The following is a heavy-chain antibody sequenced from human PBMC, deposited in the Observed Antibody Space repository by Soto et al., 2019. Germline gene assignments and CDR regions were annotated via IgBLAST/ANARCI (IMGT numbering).Heavy chain of an antibody. CDR3: ARGHFWSGYYTLSYYSSLDV. D-gene: IGHD3-3*02. CDR1: GYTFTSYD. V-gene: IGHV1-8*01. CDR2: MNPNSGNT. J-gene: IGHJ6*02. Sequence: WASVKVSCKASGYTFTSYDINWVRQATGQGLEWMGWMNPNSGNTGYAQKFRGRVTMTRNTPMETAYMELSSLRPEDTAVYYCARGHFWSGYYTLSYYSSLDVWGQGTTVTVSS.